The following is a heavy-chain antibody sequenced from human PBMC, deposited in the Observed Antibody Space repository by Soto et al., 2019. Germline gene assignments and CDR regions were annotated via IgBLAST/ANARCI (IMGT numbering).Heavy chain of an antibody. Sequence: ASVKVSCKASGYTFTSYGIHWVRQAPGQRLEWMGWINAGSGNTNYAQKFQGRVTITRDTSASTGYMELSSLRTEDTAVYYCAREEDVVQCSGGSCSYFYYMDVWAKGTTVTVSS. CDR3: AREEDVVQCSGGSCSYFYYMDV. CDR2: INAGSGNT. V-gene: IGHV1-3*01. J-gene: IGHJ6*03. D-gene: IGHD2-15*01. CDR1: GYTFTSYG.